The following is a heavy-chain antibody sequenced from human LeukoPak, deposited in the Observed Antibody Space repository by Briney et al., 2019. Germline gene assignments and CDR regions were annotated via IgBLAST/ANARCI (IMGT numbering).Heavy chain of an antibody. D-gene: IGHD1-26*01. J-gene: IGHJ3*02. Sequence: KPGRSRRLSAAPSGFTVSSYSMNWVRQAPGQGLEWVSSISSSSSYIYYADSVKGRFTISRDNAKNSLYLQMNSLRAEDTALYYCARMERIVGAGDAFDIWGQGTMVTVSS. V-gene: IGHV3-21*04. CDR2: ISSSSSYI. CDR1: GFTVSSYS. CDR3: ARMERIVGAGDAFDI.